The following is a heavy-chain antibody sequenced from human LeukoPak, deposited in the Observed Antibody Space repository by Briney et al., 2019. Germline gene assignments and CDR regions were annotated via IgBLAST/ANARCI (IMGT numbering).Heavy chain of an antibody. V-gene: IGHV3-30*02. D-gene: IGHD3-3*01. J-gene: IGHJ4*02. Sequence: GGSLRLSCAASGFTFSSYGMHWVRQAPGKGLEWVAFIRYDGSNKYYADSVKGRFTISRDNSKNTLYLQMNSLRAEDTAVYYCAKDGYYDFWSGYYYYFDYWGQGTLVTVYS. CDR1: GFTFSSYG. CDR2: IRYDGSNK. CDR3: AKDGYYDFWSGYYYYFDY.